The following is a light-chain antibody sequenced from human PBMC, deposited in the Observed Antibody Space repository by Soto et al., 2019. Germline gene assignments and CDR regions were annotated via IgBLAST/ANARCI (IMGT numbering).Light chain of an antibody. J-gene: IGKJ2*01. CDR1: LAVSNN. CDR3: QQYNNWPPMYT. V-gene: IGKV3-15*01. CDR2: EAS. Sequence: EIVMTQSPATLPVSPGESVTLSCRTSLAVSNNLAWYQQKPGQAPRLLMYEASTRATSTPARFSGSGSGTEFTLTISNLLSEDLAVYYCQQYNNWPPMYTFGQGTKLEIK.